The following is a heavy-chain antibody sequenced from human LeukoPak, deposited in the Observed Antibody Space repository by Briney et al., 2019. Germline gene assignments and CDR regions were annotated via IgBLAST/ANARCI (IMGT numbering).Heavy chain of an antibody. V-gene: IGHV4-34*01. D-gene: IGHD4-11*01. Sequence: PSETLSLTCAVYGGSFSGYYWSWIRQPPGKGLEWIGEINHSGSTNYNPSLKSRVTISVDTSKNQFSLKLSSVTVADTAVYYCARVFYSNYVCHWGQGTLVTVSS. CDR3: ARVFYSNYVCH. J-gene: IGHJ4*02. CDR1: GGSFSGYY. CDR2: INHSGST.